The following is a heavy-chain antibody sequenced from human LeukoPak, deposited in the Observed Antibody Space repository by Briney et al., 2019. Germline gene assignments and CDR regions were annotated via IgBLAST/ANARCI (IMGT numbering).Heavy chain of an antibody. CDR3: ARVGATFRWFDP. CDR2: ISGSGGST. V-gene: IGHV3-23*01. J-gene: IGHJ5*02. D-gene: IGHD1-26*01. Sequence: GGSLRLSCAASGFTFGSYAMSWVRQAPGKGLEWVSAISGSGGSTYYADSVKGRFTISRDNSKNTLYLQMNSLRAEDTAVYYCARVGATFRWFDPWGQGTLVTVSS. CDR1: GFTFGSYA.